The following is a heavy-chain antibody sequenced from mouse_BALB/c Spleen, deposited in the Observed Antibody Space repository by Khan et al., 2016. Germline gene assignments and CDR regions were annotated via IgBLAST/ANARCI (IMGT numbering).Heavy chain of an antibody. D-gene: IGHD1-2*01. J-gene: IGHJ1*01. CDR3: TRSPTATRYFDV. V-gene: IGHV3-2*02. Sequence: EVKLEESGPGLVKPSQSLSLTCTVTGYSITSDYAWNWIRQFPGNKLEWMGYIRYSGSTTYNPSLKSRISITRDTSKNQFFLQLYSLTTEDTATYACTRSPTATRYFDVWGAGTTVTVSS. CDR1: GYSITSDYA. CDR2: IRYSGST.